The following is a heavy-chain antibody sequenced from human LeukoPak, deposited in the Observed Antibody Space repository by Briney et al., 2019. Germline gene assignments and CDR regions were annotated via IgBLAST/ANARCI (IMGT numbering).Heavy chain of an antibody. CDR3: VRVQGLREVFDY. CDR2: INHSGST. Sequence: SETLSLTCAVYGGSFSGYYWSWIRQPPGKGLEWIGEINHSGSTNYNPSLKSRVTISVDTSKNQFSLKLSSVTAADTAVYYCVRVQGLREVFDYWGQGTLVTVSS. V-gene: IGHV4-34*01. J-gene: IGHJ4*02. D-gene: IGHD4-17*01. CDR1: GGSFSGYY.